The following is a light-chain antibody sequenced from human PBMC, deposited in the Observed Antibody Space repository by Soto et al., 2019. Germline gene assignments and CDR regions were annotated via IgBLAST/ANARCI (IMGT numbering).Light chain of an antibody. Sequence: QSALTQPASVSGSPGQSITISCTGTSGDVGGYNYVSWYQQHPGKAPKLMIYDVNNRPSGVSNRFSGSKSGNTASLTISGLQAEDEADYYCSSYSGSSTLVVFGGGTKLTVL. J-gene: IGLJ2*01. V-gene: IGLV2-14*03. CDR3: SSYSGSSTLVV. CDR1: SGDVGGYNY. CDR2: DVN.